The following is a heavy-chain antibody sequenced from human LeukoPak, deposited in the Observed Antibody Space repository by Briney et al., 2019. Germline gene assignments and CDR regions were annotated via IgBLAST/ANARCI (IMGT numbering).Heavy chain of an antibody. CDR3: AKEYDLIAVAYLFDP. Sequence: GGSLRLSCAASGFTFSSYGMSWVRQAPGKGLEWVSAISGSGGSTYYADSVKGRFTISRDSSKNTLYLQMNSLRAEDTAVYYCAKEYDLIAVAYLFDPWGQGTLVTVSS. CDR2: ISGSGGST. D-gene: IGHD6-19*01. V-gene: IGHV3-23*01. J-gene: IGHJ5*02. CDR1: GFTFSSYG.